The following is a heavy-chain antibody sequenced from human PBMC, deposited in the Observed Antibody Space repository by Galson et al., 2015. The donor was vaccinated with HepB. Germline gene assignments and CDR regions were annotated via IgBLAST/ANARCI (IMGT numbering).Heavy chain of an antibody. CDR3: ASSKGPFDLDYWFDP. V-gene: IGHV1-8*01. Sequence: SVKVSCKASGYTFTSYDINWVRQATGQGLEWTGWMNPNSGNTGYAQKFQGRVAMTRNTSISTAYMELSSLRSEDTAVYYCASSKGPFDLDYWFDPWGQGTLVTVSS. D-gene: IGHD3-9*01. J-gene: IGHJ5*02. CDR1: GYTFTSYD. CDR2: MNPNSGNT.